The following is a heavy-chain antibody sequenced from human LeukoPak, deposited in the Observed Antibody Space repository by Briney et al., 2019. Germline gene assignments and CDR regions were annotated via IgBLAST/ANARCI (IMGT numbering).Heavy chain of an antibody. CDR1: GGSISSYY. D-gene: IGHD3-3*01. CDR3: ARSTIFGVVYY. V-gene: IGHV4-59*01. J-gene: IGHJ4*02. Sequence: PSETLSLTCTVSGGSISSYYWSRIRQPPGKGLEWIGYIYYSGSTNYNPSLKSRVTISVDTSQNQFSLKLSSVTAADTAVYYCARSTIFGVVYYWGQGTLVTVSS. CDR2: IYYSGST.